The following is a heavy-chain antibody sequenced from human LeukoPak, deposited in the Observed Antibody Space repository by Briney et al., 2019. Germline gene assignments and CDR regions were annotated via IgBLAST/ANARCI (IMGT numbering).Heavy chain of an antibody. Sequence: SQTLSLTCAISGDTFSSNTAAWNWIRQSPSRGLEWLGRTYYRSKWNYDYAVSVQNRITINPDTSKNQCSLQLKSATPEDTAIYYCTRQRSTSTYYYGMDVWGQGTTVTVSS. CDR1: GDTFSSNTAA. V-gene: IGHV6-1*01. CDR2: TYYRSKWNY. D-gene: IGHD6-6*01. CDR3: TRQRSTSTYYYGMDV. J-gene: IGHJ6*02.